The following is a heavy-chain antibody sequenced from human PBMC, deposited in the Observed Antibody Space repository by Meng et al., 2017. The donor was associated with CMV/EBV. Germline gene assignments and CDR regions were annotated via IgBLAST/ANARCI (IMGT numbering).Heavy chain of an antibody. Sequence: SETLSLTCAVYGGSFSGYYWSWIRQPPGKGLEWIGEINHSGSTNYNPSLKSGVTISVDTSKNQFSLKLSSVTAADTAVYYCARFRQYQLQKWDAFDIWGQGTMVTVSS. J-gene: IGHJ3*02. CDR2: INHSGST. V-gene: IGHV4-34*01. D-gene: IGHD2-2*01. CDR3: ARFRQYQLQKWDAFDI. CDR1: GGSFSGYY.